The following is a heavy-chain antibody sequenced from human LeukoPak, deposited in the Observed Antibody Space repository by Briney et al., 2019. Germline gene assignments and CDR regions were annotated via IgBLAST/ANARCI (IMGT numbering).Heavy chain of an antibody. Sequence: ASVKLSCKAFGYTFTGYWMHWVRQAPGQGLEWMGWISAYNGNTNYAQKLQGRVTMTTDTSTSTAYMELRSLRSDDTAVYYCAREYVVVPAAPYYYYYYMDVWGKGTTVTVSS. CDR3: AREYVVVPAAPYYYYYYMDV. J-gene: IGHJ6*03. D-gene: IGHD2-2*01. CDR1: GYTFTGYW. V-gene: IGHV1-18*04. CDR2: ISAYNGNT.